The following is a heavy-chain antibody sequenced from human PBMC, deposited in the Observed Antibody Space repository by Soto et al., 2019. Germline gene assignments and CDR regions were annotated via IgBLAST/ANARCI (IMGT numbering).Heavy chain of an antibody. Sequence: EVQLVESGGGLVQPGGSLRLSCAASGLPFSSHYMSWIRQAPGSGLEWVAKINPDGSAEQYGDSVRGRFTVSRDNTKNLLFLQMNGLRVEDTAVYYCARETWWRLDYWGQGNLVTVSS. CDR3: ARETWWRLDY. J-gene: IGHJ4*02. CDR1: GLPFSSHY. CDR2: INPDGSAE. V-gene: IGHV3-7*03. D-gene: IGHD2-15*01.